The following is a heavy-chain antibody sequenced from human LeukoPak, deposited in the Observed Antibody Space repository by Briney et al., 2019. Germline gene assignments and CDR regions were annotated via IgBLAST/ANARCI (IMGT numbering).Heavy chain of an antibody. CDR1: GDSVSSSSAA. Sequence: SQTLSLTCAVSGDSVSSSSAAWSWIRQSPSRGLEWLGRTYYRSKWYNDYAVSVKSRITINPDTSKNQFSLQLNSVTPEDTAVYYCAREGDEGYLFDYWGQGTLVTLSS. V-gene: IGHV6-1*01. D-gene: IGHD5-24*01. CDR2: TYYRSKWYN. CDR3: AREGDEGYLFDY. J-gene: IGHJ4*02.